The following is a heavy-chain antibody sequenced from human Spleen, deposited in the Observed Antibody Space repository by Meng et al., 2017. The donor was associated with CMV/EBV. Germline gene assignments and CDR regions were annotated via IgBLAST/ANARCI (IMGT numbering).Heavy chain of an antibody. J-gene: IGHJ5*02. D-gene: IGHD3-3*01. CDR1: VDINY. V-gene: IGHV3-53*05. CDR3: ARDGGHYEYWSGYGSHWFDP. Sequence: VDINYMAWARQAPGKGLGWVSVIYSGGRIYYGDSVKGRFTVSRDSSRNTVYLQMNSLRVEDTAVYYCARDGGHYEYWSGYGSHWFDPWGQGTLVTVSS. CDR2: IYSGGRI.